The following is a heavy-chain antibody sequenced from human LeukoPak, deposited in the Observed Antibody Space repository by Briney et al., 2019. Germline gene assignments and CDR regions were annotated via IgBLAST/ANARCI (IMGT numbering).Heavy chain of an antibody. CDR1: GGSISSYY. Sequence: SETLSLTCTVSGGSISSYYWSWVRQPPGKGLEWIGYIYYSGSTNYNPSLKSRVTISVDTSKNQFSLKLSSVTAADTAVYYCARYDNYYFDYWGQGTLVTVSS. J-gene: IGHJ4*02. CDR2: IYYSGST. V-gene: IGHV4-59*08. D-gene: IGHD1-1*01. CDR3: ARYDNYYFDY.